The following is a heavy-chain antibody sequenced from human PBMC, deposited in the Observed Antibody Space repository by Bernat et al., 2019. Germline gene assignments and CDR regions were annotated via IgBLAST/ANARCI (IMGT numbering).Heavy chain of an antibody. Sequence: EVQLVQSGAEVKKPGESLKISCKGSGYSFTSYCIGWVRQMPGKGLEWMGSIYPGDSDTRYSPSFQGKVTISADKSISTAYLQWSRLKASDTAMYYCARRVYSSTSYDAFDIWGQGTMVTVSS. CDR3: ARRVYSSTSYDAFDI. CDR2: IYPGDSDT. V-gene: IGHV5-51*01. D-gene: IGHD2-2*01. J-gene: IGHJ3*02. CDR1: GYSFTSYC.